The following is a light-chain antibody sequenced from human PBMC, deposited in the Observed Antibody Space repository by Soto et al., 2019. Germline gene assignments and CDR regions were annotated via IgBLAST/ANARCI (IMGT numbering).Light chain of an antibody. J-gene: IGLJ1*01. CDR1: SNDVGSYNL. V-gene: IGLV2-14*02. Sequence: QSALTQPASVSGSPGQSITISCTGTSNDVGSYNLVSWYQQHPGKAPKLMIYEASERPSGVSHRFSGSRSGNTASLTISGLQAEDEADYYCSSYTSGSTLYVFGTGTKLTVL. CDR3: SSYTSGSTLYV. CDR2: EAS.